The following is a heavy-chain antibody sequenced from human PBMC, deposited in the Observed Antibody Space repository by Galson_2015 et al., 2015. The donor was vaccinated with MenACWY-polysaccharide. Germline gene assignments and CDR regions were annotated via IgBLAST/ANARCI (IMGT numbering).Heavy chain of an antibody. Sequence: SLRLSCAASGFTFSRYGMSWVRQAPGKGLEWVSVISDTGGTTYYIDSVKGRFTISRDNSKNMLYMQMNSLRVEDTAVDYCASRGAAHYWGQGTLITVSS. CDR3: ASRGAAHY. CDR2: ISDTGGTT. V-gene: IGHV3-23*01. J-gene: IGHJ4*02. D-gene: IGHD6-25*01. CDR1: GFTFSRYG.